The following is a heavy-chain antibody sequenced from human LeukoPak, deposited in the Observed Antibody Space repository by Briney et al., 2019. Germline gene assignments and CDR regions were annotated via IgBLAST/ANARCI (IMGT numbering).Heavy chain of an antibody. V-gene: IGHV3-23*01. J-gene: IGHJ3*02. CDR1: GFTFRLYA. Sequence: PGGSLRLSCAASGFTFRLYALSWVRQVSGKGLEWVSGITGSGDNTYYADSVKGRFTISRDNSKNTLYLQMNSLRAEDTAVYYCARDRGHSSGWSSDPDAFDIWGQGTMVTVSS. CDR3: ARDRGHSSGWSSDPDAFDI. D-gene: IGHD6-19*01. CDR2: ITGSGDNT.